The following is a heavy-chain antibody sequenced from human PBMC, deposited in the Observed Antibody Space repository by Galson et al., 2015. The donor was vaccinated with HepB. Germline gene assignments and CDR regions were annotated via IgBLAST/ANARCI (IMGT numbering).Heavy chain of an antibody. CDR2: INHSGST. CDR3: ARGRIVRAAFDI. J-gene: IGHJ3*02. V-gene: IGHV4-34*01. CDR1: GGSFSGYY. Sequence: LSLTCAVYGGSFSGYYWSWIRQPPGKGLEWIGEINHSGSTNYNPSLKSRVTISVDTSKNQFSLKLSSVTAADTAVYYCARGRIVRAAFDIWGQGTMVTVSS. D-gene: IGHD1-14*01.